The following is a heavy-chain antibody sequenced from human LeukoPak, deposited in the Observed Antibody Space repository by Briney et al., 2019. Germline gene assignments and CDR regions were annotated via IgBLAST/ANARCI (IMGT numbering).Heavy chain of an antibody. CDR2: IYTSGST. D-gene: IGHD3-3*01. J-gene: IGHJ4*02. CDR1: GGSISSGGYY. V-gene: IGHV4-61*02. Sequence: SETLSLTCTVSGGSISSGGYYWSWIRQPPGKGLEWIGRIYTSGSTNYNPSLKSRVTMSVDTSKNQFSLKLSSVTAADTAVYYCAREGAGSDFWSGYYSFDYWGQGTLVTVSS. CDR3: AREGAGSDFWSGYYSFDY.